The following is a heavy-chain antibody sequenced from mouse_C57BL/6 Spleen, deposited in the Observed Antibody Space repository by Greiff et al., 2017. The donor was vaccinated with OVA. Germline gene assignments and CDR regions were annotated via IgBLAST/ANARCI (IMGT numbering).Heavy chain of an antibody. D-gene: IGHD1-1*01. CDR2: IDPSDSYT. CDR3: ARSDSSYPPDY. J-gene: IGHJ2*01. V-gene: IGHV1-69*01. CDR1: GYTFTSYW. Sequence: QVQLQQPGAELVMPGASVKLSCKASGYTFTSYWMHWVQQRPGQGLEWIGEIDPSDSYTNYNQKFKGKSTLTVDKSSSTAYMQLSSLTSEDSAVYYCARSDSSYPPDYWGQGTTLTVSS.